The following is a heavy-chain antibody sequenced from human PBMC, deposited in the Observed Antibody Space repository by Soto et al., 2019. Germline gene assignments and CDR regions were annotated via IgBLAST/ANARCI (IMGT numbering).Heavy chain of an antibody. J-gene: IGHJ3*02. Sequence: ASVKVSCKTSGYTFSNYAMHWVRQALGQRLEWTGWINGGNGNTKYSQKFQGRVTITRDISASTGYMELSSLRSEDTAVYYCVGSRGFCSGESCYGDASDMWGQGTMVTVSS. CDR3: VGSRGFCSGESCYGDASDM. V-gene: IGHV1-3*01. CDR2: INGGNGNT. CDR1: GYTFSNYA. D-gene: IGHD2-15*01.